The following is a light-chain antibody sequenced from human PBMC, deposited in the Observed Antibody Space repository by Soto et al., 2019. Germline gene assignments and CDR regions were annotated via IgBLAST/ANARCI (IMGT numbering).Light chain of an antibody. CDR1: SSNIGSLYD. J-gene: IGLJ3*02. V-gene: IGLV1-40*01. Sequence: QSVLTQPPSVSGAPGQRVTISCTGSSSNIGSLYDVHWYQQLPGTAPKLLIYDNSNRPSGVPDRFSGSKSGTSASLAITGLQAEDEADYYCSSYSSTSTVVFGGGTKLTVL. CDR2: DNS. CDR3: SSYSSTSTVV.